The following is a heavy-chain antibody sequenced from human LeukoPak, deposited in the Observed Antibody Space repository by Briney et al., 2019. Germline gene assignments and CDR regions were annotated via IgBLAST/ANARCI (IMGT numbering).Heavy chain of an antibody. V-gene: IGHV1-8*01. Sequence: ASVKVSCKASGYTLTSYDINWVRQATGQGREWMGWMNPNSGNTGYAQKFQGRVTMTRNTSISTAYMELSSLRSEDTAVYYCATQGYSYGSSRHYYYMDVWGKGTTVTVSS. CDR2: MNPNSGNT. D-gene: IGHD5-18*01. CDR3: ATQGYSYGSSRHYYYMDV. J-gene: IGHJ6*03. CDR1: GYTLTSYD.